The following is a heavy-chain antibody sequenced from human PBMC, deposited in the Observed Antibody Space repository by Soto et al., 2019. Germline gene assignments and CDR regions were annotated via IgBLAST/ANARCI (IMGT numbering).Heavy chain of an antibody. V-gene: IGHV4-39*07. Sequence: SETLSLTCTVSGGSISSSSYYWGWIRQPPGKGLEWIGSIYYSGSTYYNPSLRSRVSISVDTSKNQFSLKLTSVTAADTAVYYCARVARGRVVGATPPCFDYWGQGTLVTVSS. CDR1: GGSISSSSYY. J-gene: IGHJ4*02. CDR2: IYYSGST. D-gene: IGHD1-26*01. CDR3: ARVARGRVVGATPPCFDY.